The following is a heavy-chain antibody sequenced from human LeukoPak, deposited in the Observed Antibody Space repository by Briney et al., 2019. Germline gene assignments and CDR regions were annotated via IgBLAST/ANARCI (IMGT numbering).Heavy chain of an antibody. CDR2: INYSGST. CDR1: SESFSGYF. V-gene: IGHV4-34*01. CDR3: ARRRVWQWLANWFDP. J-gene: IGHJ5*02. Sequence: KPSETLSLTCAIYSESFSGYFWSWIRQPPGKGLEWIGEINYSGSTNYNPSLKSRVTISVDTSKNQFSLKLSSVTAADTAVYYCARRRVWQWLANWFDPWGQGTLVTVSS. D-gene: IGHD6-19*01.